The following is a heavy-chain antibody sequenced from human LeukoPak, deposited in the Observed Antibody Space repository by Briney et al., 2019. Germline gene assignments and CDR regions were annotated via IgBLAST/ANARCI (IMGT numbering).Heavy chain of an antibody. J-gene: IGHJ3*02. Sequence: RPGGSLRLSCAASGFTFSSYAMSWVRQAPGKGLGWVSAISGSGGSTYYADSVKGRFTISRDNSKNTLYLQMNSLRAEDAAVYYCAKDQYSSGLDAFDIWGQGTMVTVSS. CDR2: ISGSGGST. CDR3: AKDQYSSGLDAFDI. D-gene: IGHD6-19*01. CDR1: GFTFSSYA. V-gene: IGHV3-23*01.